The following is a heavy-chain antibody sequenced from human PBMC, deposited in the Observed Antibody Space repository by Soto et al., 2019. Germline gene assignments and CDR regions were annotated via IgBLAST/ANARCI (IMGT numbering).Heavy chain of an antibody. CDR1: GGSISSGGYY. CDR2: IYYSGST. Sequence: QVQLQESGPGLVKPSQTLSLTCTVSGGSISSGGYYWSWIRQHPGKGLEWIGYIYYSGSTYYNPSLKSRVTISVDTSKNPVSLKLSSVTAADTAVYYCAREESPEYSSSSDNWFDPWGQGTLVTVSS. V-gene: IGHV4-31*03. D-gene: IGHD6-6*01. J-gene: IGHJ5*02. CDR3: AREESPEYSSSSDNWFDP.